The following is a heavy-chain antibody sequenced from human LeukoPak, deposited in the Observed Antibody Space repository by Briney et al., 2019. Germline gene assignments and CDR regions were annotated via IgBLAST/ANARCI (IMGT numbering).Heavy chain of an antibody. CDR1: GFTFSDYY. V-gene: IGHV3-11*05. J-gene: IGHJ3*02. D-gene: IGHD6-13*01. Sequence: GGSLRLSCAASGFTFSDYYMSWIRQAPGKGLEWVSYISSSSSYTNYADSVKSRFTISRDNAKNSLYLQMNSLRAEDTAVYYCARDMAAAGTGAFDIWGQGTMVTVSS. CDR3: ARDMAAAGTGAFDI. CDR2: ISSSSSYT.